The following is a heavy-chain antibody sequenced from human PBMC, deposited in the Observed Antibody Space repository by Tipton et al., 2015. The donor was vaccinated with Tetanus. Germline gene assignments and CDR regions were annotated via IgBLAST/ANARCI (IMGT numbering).Heavy chain of an antibody. Sequence: GSLRLSCTASGFTFSNFAMSWVRQAPGKGLEWVSTISGSGDYTYYADSVKGQFTISRDNSKNTLSLQMNSLRADDTAVYYCAKGGGHSGSWSDYLDSWGQGTLVTDSS. D-gene: IGHD6-13*01. V-gene: IGHV3-23*01. CDR1: GFTFSNFA. CDR2: ISGSGDYT. CDR3: AKGGGHSGSWSDYLDS. J-gene: IGHJ4*02.